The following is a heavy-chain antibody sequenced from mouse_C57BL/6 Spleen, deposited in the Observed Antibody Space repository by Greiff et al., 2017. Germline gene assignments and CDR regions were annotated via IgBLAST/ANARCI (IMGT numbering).Heavy chain of an antibody. CDR3: GRGEEYYYCSSFYWYFDV. J-gene: IGHJ1*03. D-gene: IGHD1-1*01. Sequence: VQLQQPGAELVKPGASVKMSCKASGYTFTSYWITWVKQRPGQGLEWIGDIYPGSGSTNYNEKFKSKATLTVDTSSSTAYMQLSSLTSEDSAVYYCGRGEEYYYCSSFYWYFDVWGTGATVTVSA. CDR2: IYPGSGST. V-gene: IGHV1-55*01. CDR1: GYTFTSYW.